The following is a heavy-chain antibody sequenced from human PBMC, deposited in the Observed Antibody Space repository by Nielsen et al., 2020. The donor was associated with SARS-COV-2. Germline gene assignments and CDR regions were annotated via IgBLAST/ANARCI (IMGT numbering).Heavy chain of an antibody. Sequence: ASVKVSCKASGYTFTSYYMHWARQAPGQGLERMGIINPSGGSTSYAQKFQGRVTMTRDTSTSTVYMELSSLRSEDTAVYYCARAPALIGGGVDYGMDVWGQGTTVTVSS. CDR1: GYTFTSYY. CDR2: INPSGGST. CDR3: ARAPALIGGGVDYGMDV. V-gene: IGHV1-46*01. D-gene: IGHD2-15*01. J-gene: IGHJ6*02.